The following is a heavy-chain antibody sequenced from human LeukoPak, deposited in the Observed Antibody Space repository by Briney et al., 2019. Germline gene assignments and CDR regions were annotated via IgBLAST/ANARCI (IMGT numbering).Heavy chain of an antibody. CDR2: IYHSGST. V-gene: IGHV4-30-2*05. J-gene: IGHJ4*02. Sequence: SETLSLTCTVSGGSISSGGYYWSWIRQPPGKGLEWIGYIYHSGSTYCNPSLKSRVTISVDTSKNQFSLKLSSVTAADTAVYYCARHRIAAAGTFDYWGQGTLVTVSS. CDR3: ARHRIAAAGTFDY. D-gene: IGHD6-13*01. CDR1: GGSISSGGYY.